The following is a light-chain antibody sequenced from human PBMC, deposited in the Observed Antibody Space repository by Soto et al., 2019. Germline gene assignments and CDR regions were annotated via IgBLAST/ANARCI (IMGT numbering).Light chain of an antibody. J-gene: IGKJ1*01. CDR1: QSVSSSY. V-gene: IGKV3-20*01. CDR3: QQFGSSSWT. Sequence: EIVLTQSPGTLSLSPGERATLSCRASQSVSSSYLAWYQQKPGQAPRLLIYGASSRAAGIPDRFSGSGSGTDFTLIISRLEPDDFAVYYCQQFGSSSWTFGRWTKVEIK. CDR2: GAS.